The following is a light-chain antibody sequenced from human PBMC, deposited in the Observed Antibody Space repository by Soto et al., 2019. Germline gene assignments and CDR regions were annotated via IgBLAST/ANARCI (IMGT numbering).Light chain of an antibody. CDR1: SGHGTYI. J-gene: IGLJ2*01. Sequence: QSVLTLSSSASASLGSSVKLTCTLSSGHGTYIIAWHQQQPGKAPRYLMKLEGSGSYNKGSGVPDRFSGSSSGADRYLTISNLQFEDEADYYCETWDINTHVVFGGGTQLTVL. V-gene: IGLV4-60*02. CDR3: ETWDINTHVV. CDR2: LEGSGSY.